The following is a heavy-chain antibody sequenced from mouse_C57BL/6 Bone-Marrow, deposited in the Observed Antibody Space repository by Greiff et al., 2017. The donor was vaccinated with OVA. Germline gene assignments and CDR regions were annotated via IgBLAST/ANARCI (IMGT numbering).Heavy chain of an antibody. Sequence: QVQLQQPGAELVMPGASVKLSCKASGYTFTSYWMHWVKQRPGQGLEWIGEIDPSDSYNNYHQKFKGKSTLTVDKPSNTAYMQLSSLTSEDSAVYYCARKPHYYAMDYWGQGTSVTVSS. V-gene: IGHV1-69*01. CDR3: ARKPHYYAMDY. J-gene: IGHJ4*01. CDR1: GYTFTSYW. CDR2: IDPSDSYN.